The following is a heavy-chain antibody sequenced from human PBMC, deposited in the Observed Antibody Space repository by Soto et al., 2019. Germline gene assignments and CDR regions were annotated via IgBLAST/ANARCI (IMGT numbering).Heavy chain of an antibody. D-gene: IGHD3-3*01. V-gene: IGHV4-39*01. Sequence: SETLALTCTVSGGSISSGIYYWGGIRQPPGKGLEWIGSIYYSGSTYYNPSLKSRVTISVDTSKNQFSLKLSSVTAADTAVYYCARQLVGITIFGVVIEPFDYWGQGTLVTVSS. CDR2: IYYSGST. CDR1: GGSISSGIYY. CDR3: ARQLVGITIFGVVIEPFDY. J-gene: IGHJ4*02.